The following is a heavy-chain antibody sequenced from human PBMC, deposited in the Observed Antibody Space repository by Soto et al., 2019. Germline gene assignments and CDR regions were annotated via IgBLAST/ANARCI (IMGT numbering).Heavy chain of an antibody. CDR2: ISPSGSTT. CDR1: RVTLGDYY. Sequence: GGCLLLSCASSRVTLGDYYSRLIHPAPEEGLEWVSYISPSGSTTYYADSVKGRFTISRDNVKNSLYLQMNSLRAEDTAVYSCARGHFGLDVWGQGITVTV. CDR3: ARGHFGLDV. J-gene: IGHJ6*02. V-gene: IGHV3-11*01. D-gene: IGHD3-3*01.